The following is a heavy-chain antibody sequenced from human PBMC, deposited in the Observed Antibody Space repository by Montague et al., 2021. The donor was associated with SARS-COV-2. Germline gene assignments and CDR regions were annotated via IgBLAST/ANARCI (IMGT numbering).Heavy chain of an antibody. D-gene: IGHD2-8*01. Sequence: SETPSLTCTVSGGSISGYYWSWIRQSPGKGLEWIGYTYYSGSTKYNPFLESRVTVSVDRSKNQVSLKLSSVTPADTAVYYCARLLRSCSNGVCRTYYYYAMDVWGQGTTVTVSS. V-gene: IGHV4-59*01. CDR1: GGSISGYY. J-gene: IGHJ6*02. CDR3: ARLLRSCSNGVCRTYYYYAMDV. CDR2: TYYSGST.